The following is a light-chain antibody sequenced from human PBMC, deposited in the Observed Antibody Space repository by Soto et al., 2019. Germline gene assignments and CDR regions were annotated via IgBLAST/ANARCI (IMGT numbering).Light chain of an antibody. V-gene: IGKV3-20*01. CDR2: DAS. Sequence: EIVLTQSPGTLSLSPGERATLSYRASQSVSNTYLAWYQQKPGQAPRLLIYDASSRATDIPDRFSGSGSGTDFTLTISRLEPEDFAVYYCQQYGRSPGLFTFGPGTKVDIK. CDR3: QQYGRSPGLFT. CDR1: QSVSNTY. J-gene: IGKJ3*01.